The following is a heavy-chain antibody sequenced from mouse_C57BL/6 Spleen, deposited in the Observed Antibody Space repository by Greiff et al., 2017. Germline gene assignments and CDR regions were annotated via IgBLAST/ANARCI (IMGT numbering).Heavy chain of an antibody. D-gene: IGHD1-1*01. Sequence: VQLLQSGPELVKPGASVKISCKASGYAFSSSWMDWVKQRPGKGLEWLGRIYPGDGDINYNGKFKGKVTLTADKSSSTAYMRLSSLTSEDSAVYFCARYGIRGDWYFDVWGTGTTVTVSS. CDR3: ARYGIRGDWYFDV. CDR2: IYPGDGDI. V-gene: IGHV1-82*01. J-gene: IGHJ1*03. CDR1: GYAFSSSW.